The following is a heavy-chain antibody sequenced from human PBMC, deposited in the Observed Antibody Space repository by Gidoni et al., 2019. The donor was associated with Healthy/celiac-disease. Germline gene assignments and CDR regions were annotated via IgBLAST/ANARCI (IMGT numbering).Heavy chain of an antibody. CDR1: GFTFDGYA. CDR3: AKGSGPSLQWELLS. J-gene: IGHJ5*02. CDR2: ISLNSGSI. V-gene: IGHV3-9*01. Sequence: EVQLVESGGGLVQPGRSLDLSCAASGFTFDGYAMHWVRQAPGKGLEWVSGISLNSGSIGYADSVKGRFTICRVNAKNAIYLQMNSLRAEDTALDYCAKGSGPSLQWELLSLGQGTLVTVSS. D-gene: IGHD1-26*01.